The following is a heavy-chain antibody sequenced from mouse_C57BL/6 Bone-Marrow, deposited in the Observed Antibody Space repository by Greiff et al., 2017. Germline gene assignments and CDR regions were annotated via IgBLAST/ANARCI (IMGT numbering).Heavy chain of an antibody. Sequence: QVQLKQPGAELVRPGTSVKLSCKASGYTFTSYWMHWVKQRPGQGLEWIGVIDPSDSYTNYNQKFKGKATLTVDTSSSTAYMQLSSLTSEDSAVYYCARPLITTVVGDWYFDVWGTGTTVPVAS. CDR3: ARPLITTVVGDWYFDV. CDR1: GYTFTSYW. V-gene: IGHV1-59*01. J-gene: IGHJ1*03. D-gene: IGHD1-1*01. CDR2: IDPSDSYT.